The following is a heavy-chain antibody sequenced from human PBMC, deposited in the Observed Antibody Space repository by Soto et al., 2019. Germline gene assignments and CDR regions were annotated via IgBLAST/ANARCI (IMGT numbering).Heavy chain of an antibody. D-gene: IGHD6-6*01. J-gene: IGHJ4*02. CDR3: ARDRSNSPDFFDY. Sequence: SETLSLTCTVSGGSISSDDYYWSWIRQPPGKGLEWIGYIYYSGRTSYNPSLKSRVTISMDTSKNQFSLKLTSVSAADTAVYYCARDRSNSPDFFDYWGQGTLVTVSS. CDR2: IYYSGRT. V-gene: IGHV4-30-4*01. CDR1: GGSISSDDYY.